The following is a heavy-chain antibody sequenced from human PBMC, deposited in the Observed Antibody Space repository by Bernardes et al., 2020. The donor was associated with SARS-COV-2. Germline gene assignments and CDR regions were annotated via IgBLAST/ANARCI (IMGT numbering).Heavy chain of an antibody. D-gene: IGHD2-2*02. J-gene: IGHJ5*02. Sequence: SETLSLTCAVSGGSISSSNWWSWVRPPPGKVLEWIWVIYHSGSTNYNPSLKSRVNISVDKSKNQFSLKLSSVTAADTAVYYCASVVVVPAAIGGWFDPWGQGTLVTVSS. CDR3: ASVVVVPAAIGGWFDP. CDR2: IYHSGST. CDR1: GGSISSSNW. V-gene: IGHV4-4*02.